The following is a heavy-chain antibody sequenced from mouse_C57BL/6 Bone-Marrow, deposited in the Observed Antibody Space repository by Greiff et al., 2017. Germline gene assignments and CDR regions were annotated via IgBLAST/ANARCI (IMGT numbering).Heavy chain of an antibody. V-gene: IGHV1-26*01. J-gene: IGHJ4*01. D-gene: IGHD4-1*01. Sequence: VQLQQSGPELVKPGASVKISCKASGYTFTDYYMNWVKQSHGKSLEWIGDINPNNGGTSYNQKFKGKDTLTVDKSSSTAYMELRSLTSEDSAVYYCARAKENWEDYAMDYWGQGTSVTVSS. CDR2: INPNNGGT. CDR3: ARAKENWEDYAMDY. CDR1: GYTFTDYY.